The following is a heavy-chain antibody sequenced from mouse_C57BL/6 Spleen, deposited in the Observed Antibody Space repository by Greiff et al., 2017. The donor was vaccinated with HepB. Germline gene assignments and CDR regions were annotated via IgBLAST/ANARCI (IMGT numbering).Heavy chain of an antibody. J-gene: IGHJ2*01. CDR3: ARGDYSNPFDY. CDR1: GYSITSGYY. CDR2: ISYDGSN. V-gene: IGHV3-6*01. Sequence: DVQLQESGPGLVKPSQSLSLTCSVTGYSITSGYYWNWIRQFPGNKLEWMGYISYDGSNNYNPSLKNRISITRDTSKNQFFLKLNSVTTEDTATYYCARGDYSNPFDYWGQGTTLTVSS. D-gene: IGHD2-5*01.